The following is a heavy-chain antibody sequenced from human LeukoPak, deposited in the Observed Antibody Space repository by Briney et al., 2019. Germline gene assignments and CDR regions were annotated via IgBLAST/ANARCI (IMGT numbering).Heavy chain of an antibody. CDR1: GFTFSSYG. J-gene: IGHJ5*02. V-gene: IGHV3-30*18. D-gene: IGHD2-15*01. Sequence: GESLRLSCAASGFTFSSYGMHWVRQAPGKGLEWVAVISYDGSNKYYADSVKGRFTISRDNSKNTLYLQMNSLRAEDTAVYYCAKDSKQGYCSGGSCYSGVQADWFDPWGQGTLVTVSS. CDR2: ISYDGSNK. CDR3: AKDSKQGYCSGGSCYSGVQADWFDP.